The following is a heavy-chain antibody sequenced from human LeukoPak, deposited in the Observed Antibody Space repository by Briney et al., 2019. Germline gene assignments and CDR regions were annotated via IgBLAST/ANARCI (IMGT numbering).Heavy chain of an antibody. J-gene: IGHJ4*02. CDR1: GFTFSSYS. D-gene: IGHD3-9*01. V-gene: IGHV3-48*01. CDR2: ISSSSSTI. Sequence: GGSLRLSCAASGFTFSSYSMNWVRQAPGKGLGLVSYISSSSSTIYYADSVKGRFTISRDNAKNSLYLQMNSLRAEDTAVYYCAREPPHYDILTGYYFSHYFDYWGQGTLVTVSS. CDR3: AREPPHYDILTGYYFSHYFDY.